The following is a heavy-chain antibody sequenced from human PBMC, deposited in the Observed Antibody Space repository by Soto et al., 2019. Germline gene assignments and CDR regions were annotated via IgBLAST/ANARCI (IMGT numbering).Heavy chain of an antibody. D-gene: IGHD5-18*01. J-gene: IGHJ4*02. CDR2: TRNKANSYTT. V-gene: IGHV3-72*01. CDR1: GFTFSDHY. Sequence: EVQLVESGGGLVQPGGSLRLSCAASGFTFSDHYMDWVRQAPGKGLEWVGRTRNKANSYTTEYAASVKGRFTISRDDSKNSLYLQMNSLKTEDTAVYYCARGGRGYSYSLGYWGQGTLVTVSS. CDR3: ARGGRGYSYSLGY.